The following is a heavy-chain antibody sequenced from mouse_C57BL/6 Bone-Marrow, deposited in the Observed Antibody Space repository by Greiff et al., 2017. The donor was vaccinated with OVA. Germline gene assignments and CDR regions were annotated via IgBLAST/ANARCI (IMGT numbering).Heavy chain of an antibody. Sequence: EVMLQESGPELVKPGDSVKISCKASGYSFTGYFMNWVLQSHGKSLEWIGRINPYNGDTFYNQKFKGKATLSVDKSSSTAHMELRSLTSEVTAVYYCARPYYCGSRGWFAYWGQGTLVTVSA. CDR2: INPYNGDT. V-gene: IGHV1-20*01. CDR1: GYSFTGYF. D-gene: IGHD1-1*01. CDR3: ARPYYCGSRGWFAY. J-gene: IGHJ3*01.